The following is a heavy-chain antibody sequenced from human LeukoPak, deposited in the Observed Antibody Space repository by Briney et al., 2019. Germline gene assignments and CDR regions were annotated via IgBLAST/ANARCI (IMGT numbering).Heavy chain of an antibody. Sequence: SETLSLTCAVYGGSLSGYYWSWIRQPPGEGLEWIGEINHSGSTNYNPSLKSRVTISVDTSKNQFSLKLSSVTAADTAVYYCARGRSGSYYVGNWFDPWGQGTLVTVSS. J-gene: IGHJ5*02. D-gene: IGHD1-26*01. CDR1: GGSLSGYY. CDR2: INHSGST. CDR3: ARGRSGSYYVGNWFDP. V-gene: IGHV4-34*01.